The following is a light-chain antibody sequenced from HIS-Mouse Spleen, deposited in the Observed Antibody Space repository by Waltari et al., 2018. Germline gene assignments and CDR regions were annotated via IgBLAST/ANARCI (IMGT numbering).Light chain of an antibody. CDR2: EDN. Sequence: NFMLTQPHSVSESPGKTVTISCTRSSGRIASNYVQGSQQRPGSAPTTVIYEDNQRPPGVPDRFSGSIDSSSNSASLTISGLKTEDEADYYCQSYDSNNPWVFGGGTKLTVL. CDR3: QSYDSNNPWV. CDR1: SGRIASNY. V-gene: IGLV6-57*04. J-gene: IGLJ3*02.